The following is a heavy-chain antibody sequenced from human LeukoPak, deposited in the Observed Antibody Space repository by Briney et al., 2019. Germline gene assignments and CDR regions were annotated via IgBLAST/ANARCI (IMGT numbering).Heavy chain of an antibody. J-gene: IGHJ4*02. CDR1: GFTFDDYA. CDR2: ISGDGGST. V-gene: IGHV3-43*02. CDR3: AKDIGFGELSSQDY. D-gene: IGHD3-10*01. Sequence: PGGSLRLSCAASGFTFDDYAMYWVRQAPGKGLEWVSLISGDGGSTYYADSVKGRFTISRDNSKNSLYLQMNSLRTEDTALYYCAKDIGFGELSSQDYWGQGTLVTVSS.